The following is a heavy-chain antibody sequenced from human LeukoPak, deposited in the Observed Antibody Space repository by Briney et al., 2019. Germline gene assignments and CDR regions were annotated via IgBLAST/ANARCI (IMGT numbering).Heavy chain of an antibody. CDR1: GSTFSSYS. CDR3: ARESIVGAIPFDY. J-gene: IGHJ4*02. V-gene: IGHV3-21*01. Sequence: GGSLRLSCAASGSTFSSYSMNWVRQAPGKGLEWVSSISSSSSYIYYADSVKGRFNISRDNAKNSLYLQMNSLRAEDTAVYYCARESIVGAIPFDYWGQGTLVTVSS. D-gene: IGHD1-26*01. CDR2: ISSSSSYI.